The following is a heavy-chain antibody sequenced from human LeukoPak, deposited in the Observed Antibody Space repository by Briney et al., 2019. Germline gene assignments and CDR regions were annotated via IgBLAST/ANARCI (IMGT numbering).Heavy chain of an antibody. J-gene: IGHJ3*02. V-gene: IGHV4-59*11. CDR3: ARDLVTVTKGFDI. CDR1: DDSFSSHY. CDR2: ISYIGTT. D-gene: IGHD4-17*01. Sequence: SETLSLTCALSDDSFSSHYWTWIRQPPGKGLEWIGYISYIGTTNYNPPLKSRVTISIDTSKNQFSLKLSSVTAADAAVYYWARDLVTVTKGFDIWGQGTMVSVSS.